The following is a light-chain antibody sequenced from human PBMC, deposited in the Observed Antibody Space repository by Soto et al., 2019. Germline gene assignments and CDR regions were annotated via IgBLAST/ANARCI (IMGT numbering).Light chain of an antibody. V-gene: IGLV3-21*02. Sequence: SYELSQPPSVSVAPGQTARITCGGNNIGSKSVHWYQQKPGQAPVLVVYDGSDRPSGIPERFSGSNSGNTATLTISRVEAGDEADYYCQVWDSSRGVFGTGTKVTV. J-gene: IGLJ1*01. CDR1: NIGSKS. CDR2: DGS. CDR3: QVWDSSRGV.